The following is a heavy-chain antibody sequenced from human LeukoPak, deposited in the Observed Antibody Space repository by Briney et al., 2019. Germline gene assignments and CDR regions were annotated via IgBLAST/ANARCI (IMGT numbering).Heavy chain of an antibody. V-gene: IGHV3-9*01. CDR3: AKDRGDYLYFDY. D-gene: IGHD4-17*01. J-gene: IGHJ4*02. CDR2: ISWNSGSI. CDR1: GFTFDDYA. Sequence: GGSLRLSCAASGFTFDDYAMHWVRQAPGKGLEWVSGISWNSGSIGYADSVKGRFTIPRDNAKNSLYLQMNSLRAEDTALYYCAKDRGDYLYFDYWGQGTLVTVSS.